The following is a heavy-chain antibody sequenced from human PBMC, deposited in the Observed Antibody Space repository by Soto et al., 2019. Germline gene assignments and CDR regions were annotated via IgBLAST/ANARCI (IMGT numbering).Heavy chain of an antibody. CDR3: AKEDGSSWQLFDY. CDR2: ISWNSGSI. Sequence: GGSLRLSCAASGFTFDDYAMHWVRQAPGKGLEWVSGISWNSGSIGYADSVKGRFTISRDNAKNSLYLQMNSLRAEDTALYYCAKEDGSSWQLFDYWGQGTLVTVSS. V-gene: IGHV3-9*01. J-gene: IGHJ4*02. CDR1: GFTFDDYA. D-gene: IGHD6-13*01.